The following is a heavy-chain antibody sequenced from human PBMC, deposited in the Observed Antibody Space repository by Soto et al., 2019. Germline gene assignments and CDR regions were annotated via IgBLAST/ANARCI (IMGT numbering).Heavy chain of an antibody. CDR1: GFTFSSYG. D-gene: IGHD5-18*01. J-gene: IGHJ4*02. V-gene: IGHV3-33*01. Sequence: QVQLVESGGGVVQPGRSLRLSCAASGFTFSSYGMHWVRQAPGKGLEWVAGIWYDGSNKYYADSVKGRFTISRDNFKNTLYLQMNRLSGEDRALYYCASFSEGYSFDYWGQGTLVTVSS. CDR3: ASFSEGYSFDY. CDR2: IWYDGSNK.